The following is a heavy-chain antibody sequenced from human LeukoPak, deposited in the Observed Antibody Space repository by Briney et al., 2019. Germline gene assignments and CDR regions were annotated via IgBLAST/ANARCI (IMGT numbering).Heavy chain of an antibody. J-gene: IGHJ4*02. V-gene: IGHV3-7*01. CDR1: GFTFNNYW. CDR2: IKQDGSEK. CDR3: ARSANDYVWGSYRYTHSDY. Sequence: GSLRLSCAASGFTFNNYWMSWVRQAPGKGLEWVANIKQDGSEKYYVDSVKGRFTISRDNAKNSLYLQMNSLRAEDTAVYYCARSANDYVWGSYRYTHSDYWGQGTLVTVSS. D-gene: IGHD3-16*02.